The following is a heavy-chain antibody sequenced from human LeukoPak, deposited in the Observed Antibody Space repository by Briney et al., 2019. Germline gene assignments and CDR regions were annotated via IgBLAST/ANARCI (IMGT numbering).Heavy chain of an antibody. CDR1: GGTFSSYA. V-gene: IGHV1-69*13. Sequence: SVKVSCKASGGTFSSYAISWVRQAPGQGLEWMGGIIPIFGTANYAQKFQGRVTITADESTSTAYMELSSLRSEDTAVYYCASGYDSSGYYYAIDYWGQGTLVTVSS. J-gene: IGHJ4*02. CDR3: ASGYDSSGYYYAIDY. CDR2: IIPIFGTA. D-gene: IGHD3-22*01.